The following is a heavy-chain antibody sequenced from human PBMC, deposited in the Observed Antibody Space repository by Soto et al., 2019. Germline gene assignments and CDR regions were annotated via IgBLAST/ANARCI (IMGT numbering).Heavy chain of an antibody. J-gene: IGHJ4*02. V-gene: IGHV3-48*01. Sequence: HPGGSLRLSCAASGFTFSSYSMNWVRQAPGKGLEWVSYISSSSSTIYYADSVKGRFTISRDNAKNSLYLQMNSLRAEDTAIYYCAKTNAYSNSHYFDYWGQGTLVTVSS. D-gene: IGHD6-6*01. CDR3: AKTNAYSNSHYFDY. CDR1: GFTFSSYS. CDR2: ISSSSSTI.